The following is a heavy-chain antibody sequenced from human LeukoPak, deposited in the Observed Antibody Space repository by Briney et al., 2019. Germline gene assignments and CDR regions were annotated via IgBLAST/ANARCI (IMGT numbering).Heavy chain of an antibody. CDR2: ISSSSSYI. J-gene: IGHJ4*02. D-gene: IGHD6-13*01. Sequence: GGSLRLSCAASGFTFSSYSMNWVRQAPGKGLEWVSSISSSSSYIYYADPVKGRFTISRDNAKNSLYLQMNSLRAEDTAVYYCARDVGGIAAAGTSDYWGQGTLVTVSS. V-gene: IGHV3-21*01. CDR3: ARDVGGIAAAGTSDY. CDR1: GFTFSSYS.